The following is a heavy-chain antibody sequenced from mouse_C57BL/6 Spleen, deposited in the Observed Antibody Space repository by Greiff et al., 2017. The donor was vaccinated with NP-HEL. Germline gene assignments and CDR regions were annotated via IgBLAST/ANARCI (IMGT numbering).Heavy chain of an antibody. Sequence: EVKLMESGEGLVKPGGSLKLSCAASGFTFSSYAMSWVRQTPEKRLEWVAYISSGGGYIYYADTVKGRYTISRDNARNTLYMQMSSLKSEDTAMYYCAREGGICYGDSRAMDCWGQGTSVTVSS. D-gene: IGHD2-13*01. CDR3: AREGGICYGDSRAMDC. CDR2: ISSGGGYI. V-gene: IGHV5S21*01. J-gene: IGHJ4*01. CDR1: GFTFSSYA.